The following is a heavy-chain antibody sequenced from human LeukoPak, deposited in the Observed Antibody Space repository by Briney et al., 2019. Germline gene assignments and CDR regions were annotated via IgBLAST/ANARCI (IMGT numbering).Heavy chain of an antibody. J-gene: IGHJ4*02. V-gene: IGHV1-58*02. CDR2: VVVGSGST. Sequence: GTSVKVSCKASGFTFTSSAMQWVRQARGQRLEWIGWVVVGSGSTNYAQKFQERVTITRDMSTSTAYMELSSLRSEDTAVYYCAAAFDDSSGYYPYYFDYWGQGTLVTVSS. CDR3: AAAFDDSSGYYPYYFDY. CDR1: GFTFTSSA. D-gene: IGHD3-22*01.